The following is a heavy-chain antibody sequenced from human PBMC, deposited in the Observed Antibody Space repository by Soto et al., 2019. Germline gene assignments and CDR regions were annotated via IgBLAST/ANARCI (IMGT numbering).Heavy chain of an antibody. V-gene: IGHV3-30*18. D-gene: IGHD2-15*01. J-gene: IGHJ6*02. CDR2: ISYDGSNK. Sequence: GGSLRLSCAASGFTFSSYGMHWVRQAPGKGLEWVAVISYDGSNKYYADSVKGRFTISRDNSKNTLYLQMNSLRAEDTAVYYCAKDQSGIYYYGMDVWGQGTTVTVSS. CDR1: GFTFSSYG. CDR3: AKDQSGIYYYGMDV.